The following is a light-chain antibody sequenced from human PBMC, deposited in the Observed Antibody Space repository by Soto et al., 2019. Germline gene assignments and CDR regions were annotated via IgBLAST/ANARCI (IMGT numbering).Light chain of an antibody. CDR1: SXDVGGYNY. V-gene: IGLV2-14*01. Sequence: QSVLTQPASVSGSPGQSITISCTGTSXDVGGYNYVSWYQQYPGKAPKLMIHEVSNRPSGVSNRFSGSKSGNTASLTISGLQAEDEADYYCSSYTSSSTQVFGTGTKVTVL. CDR2: EVS. CDR3: SSYTSSSTQV. J-gene: IGLJ1*01.